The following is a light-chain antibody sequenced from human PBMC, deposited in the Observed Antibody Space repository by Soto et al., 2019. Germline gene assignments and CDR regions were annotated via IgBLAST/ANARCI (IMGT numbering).Light chain of an antibody. CDR1: QSVSSN. Sequence: EIVMTQSPATLSVSPGERATLSCRASQSVSSNLAWYQQKPGQAPRLLIYGASTRATGIPDRFSGSGSGTEFTLTNSSLQSEDFAVYYCQQYNNWWTFGQGTKVEIK. J-gene: IGKJ1*01. CDR2: GAS. CDR3: QQYNNWWT. V-gene: IGKV3-15*01.